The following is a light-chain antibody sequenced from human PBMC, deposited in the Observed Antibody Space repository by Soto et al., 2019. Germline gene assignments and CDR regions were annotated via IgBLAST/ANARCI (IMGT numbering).Light chain of an antibody. V-gene: IGLV2-14*01. CDR2: EVS. CDR3: SSYTRGSTLVV. Sequence: QSVLTQPASVSGSPGQSITISCTGTSSDVGGYNYVSWYQQHPGKAPRLMIYEVSSRPSGVSDRFSGSKSGNTASLTISGLQAEDEADYYCSSYTRGSTLVVFGGGTKVTVL. CDR1: SSDVGGYNY. J-gene: IGLJ3*02.